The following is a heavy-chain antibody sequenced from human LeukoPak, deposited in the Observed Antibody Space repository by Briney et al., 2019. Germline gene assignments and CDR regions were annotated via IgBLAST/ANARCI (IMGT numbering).Heavy chain of an antibody. CDR1: GFTFDNYA. Sequence: GGSLRLSCAASGFTFDNYAMRWVRQAPGKGLEWVSCISWIGGTTGYADSGKGRLTIARDNAKHSLYLQMDNLRGKHPAVYHYRRDRFNVTAADMRFGPWGQGNLVTVSS. J-gene: IGHJ5*02. V-gene: IGHV3-9*01. CDR3: RRDRFNVTAADMRFGP. CDR2: ISWIGGTT. D-gene: IGHD2-2*01.